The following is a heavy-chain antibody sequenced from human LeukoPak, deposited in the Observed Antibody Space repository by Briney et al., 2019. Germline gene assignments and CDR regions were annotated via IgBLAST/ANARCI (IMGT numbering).Heavy chain of an antibody. CDR2: IYQSGDA. Sequence: SETLSLTCSVSGGSVSSGGFFWSWIRQPPGKGLEWIGYIYQSGDAHYHPSLKSRVTISLDTSKNQFSLKLSSVTAADTAVYFCARDFSAAFDIWGQGSMVTVSS. CDR1: GGSVSSGGFF. CDR3: ARDFSAAFDI. J-gene: IGHJ3*02. D-gene: IGHD2/OR15-2a*01. V-gene: IGHV4-61*08.